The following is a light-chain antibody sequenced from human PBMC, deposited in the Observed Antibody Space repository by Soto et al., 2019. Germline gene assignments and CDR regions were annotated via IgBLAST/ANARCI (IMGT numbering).Light chain of an antibody. J-gene: IGLJ1*01. CDR3: RSYTSSSTPLV. V-gene: IGLV2-14*01. CDR2: DVS. Sequence: QSVLTQPASVSGSPGQSITISCTGTSSDVGGYNYVSWYQQHPGKAPKLMIYDVSNRPSGVSNRFSGSKSSNTASLTISGLQAEDEADYYCRSYTSSSTPLVFGTGTKVTVL. CDR1: SSDVGGYNY.